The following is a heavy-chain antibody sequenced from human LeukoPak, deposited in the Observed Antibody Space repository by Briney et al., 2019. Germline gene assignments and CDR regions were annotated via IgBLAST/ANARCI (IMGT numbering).Heavy chain of an antibody. D-gene: IGHD3-10*01. V-gene: IGHV1-8*01. CDR1: GYTFTSYD. Sequence: ASVKVSCKASGYTFTSYDINWVRQATGQGLEWMGWMNPNSGNTGYAQKFQGRVTITRNTSISTAYMELSSLRSEDTAVYYCARAKGRNAKVHPNWFDPWGQGTLVTVSS. J-gene: IGHJ5*02. CDR2: MNPNSGNT. CDR3: ARAKGRNAKVHPNWFDP.